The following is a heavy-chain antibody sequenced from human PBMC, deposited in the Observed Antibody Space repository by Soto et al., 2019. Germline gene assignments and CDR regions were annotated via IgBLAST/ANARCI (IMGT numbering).Heavy chain of an antibody. CDR3: ARAATLYYGMDV. D-gene: IGHD2-15*01. CDR2: ISSSSSYI. Sequence: EVQLVESGGGLVKPGGSLRLSCAASGFTFSSYSMNWVRQAPGKGLEWVSSISSSSSYIYYADSVKGRFTISRDNAKNSLYLQMNSLRAEDTAVYYCARAATLYYGMDVWGQGTTVTVSS. V-gene: IGHV3-21*01. J-gene: IGHJ6*02. CDR1: GFTFSSYS.